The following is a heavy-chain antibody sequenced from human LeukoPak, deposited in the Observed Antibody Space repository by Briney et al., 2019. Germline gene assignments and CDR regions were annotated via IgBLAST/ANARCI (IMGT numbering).Heavy chain of an antibody. V-gene: IGHV1-8*01. CDR2: MNPNSGNT. Sequence: ASVKVSCKASGYTFTSYDINWVRQATGQGLEWMGWMNPNSGNTGYAQKFQGRVTITTDESTSTAYMELSSLRSEDTAVYYCAREKREADYYYYYYMDVWGKGTTVAVSS. CDR1: GYTFTSYD. CDR3: AREKREADYYYYYYMDV. J-gene: IGHJ6*03. D-gene: IGHD1-1*01.